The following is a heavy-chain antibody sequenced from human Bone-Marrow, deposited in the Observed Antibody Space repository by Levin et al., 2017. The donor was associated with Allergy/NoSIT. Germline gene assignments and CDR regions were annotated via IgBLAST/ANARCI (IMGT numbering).Heavy chain of an antibody. D-gene: IGHD5-18*01. CDR2: IRSKASGGTT. J-gene: IGHJ4*02. V-gene: IGHV3-49*03. CDR3: TRGGYSYGL. CDR1: GFSFGDYT. Sequence: RAGGSLRLSCTASGFSFGDYTMSWFRQAPGMRLEWVGIIRSKASGGTTEYAVSVKGRFTISRDDSKNIAYLHMNSLKTEDTGIYYCTRGGYSYGLWGQGTLVTVSS.